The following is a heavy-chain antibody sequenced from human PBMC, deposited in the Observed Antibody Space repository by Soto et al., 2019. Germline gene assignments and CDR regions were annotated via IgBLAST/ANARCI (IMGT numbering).Heavy chain of an antibody. Sequence: ASVKVSCKASGYTFTSHDINWMRQATGQGLEWMGWMNPNSGHTNYAQKFQGRVTMTRDTSISTAYMELTNLRSEDTAVYYCAKGMSGYCSSHRCPERAYYDYALDVWGQGTTVTVSS. CDR1: GYTFTSHD. V-gene: IGHV1-8*01. CDR2: MNPNSGHT. CDR3: AKGMSGYCSSHRCPERAYYDYALDV. D-gene: IGHD2-2*01. J-gene: IGHJ6*02.